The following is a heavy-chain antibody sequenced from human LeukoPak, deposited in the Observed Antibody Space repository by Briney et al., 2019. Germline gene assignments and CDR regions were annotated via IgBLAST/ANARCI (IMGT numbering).Heavy chain of an antibody. CDR1: GFTFSSYE. Sequence: PGGSLRLSCAASGFTFSSYEMNWVRQAPGKGLEWVSYISSSGSTIYYADSVKGRFTISRDNAKNSLFLQMNSLRAEDTAAYYCATSRGYHSGYRALALPPSPIDWRPGTLVTVSS. D-gene: IGHD5-18*01. V-gene: IGHV3-48*03. J-gene: IGHJ4*02. CDR3: ATSRGYHSGYRALALPPSPID. CDR2: ISSSGSTI.